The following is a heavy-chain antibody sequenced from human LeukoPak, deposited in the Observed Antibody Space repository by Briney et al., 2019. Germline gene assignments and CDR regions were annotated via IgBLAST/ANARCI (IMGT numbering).Heavy chain of an antibody. CDR3: ASTFPGAFWSGKNPYYYYYYMDV. CDR2: INPKSGDT. V-gene: IGHV1-2*02. Sequence: ASMKVSCEASGYTFTGYYIYWVRQAPGQGPEWMGWINPKSGDTNYAQKFQGRVTMTRDTSISTAYMELSRLRSEDTAVYYCASTFPGAFWSGKNPYYYYYYMDVRGKGTTVTVSS. CDR1: GYTFTGYY. D-gene: IGHD3-3*01. J-gene: IGHJ6*03.